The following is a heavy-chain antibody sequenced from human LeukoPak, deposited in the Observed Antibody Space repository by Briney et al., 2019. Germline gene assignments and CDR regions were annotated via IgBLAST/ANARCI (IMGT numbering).Heavy chain of an antibody. CDR1: GGSISSYY. Sequence: PSETLSLTCTVSGGSISSYYWSWIRQPPGKGLEWIGYIYYSGSTNYNPSLKSRVTISVDTSKNQFTLKLSSVTAADTAVYYCARSYYYGSGSYGMDVWGQGTTVTVSS. D-gene: IGHD3-10*01. CDR3: ARSYYYGSGSYGMDV. V-gene: IGHV4-59*08. J-gene: IGHJ6*02. CDR2: IYYSGST.